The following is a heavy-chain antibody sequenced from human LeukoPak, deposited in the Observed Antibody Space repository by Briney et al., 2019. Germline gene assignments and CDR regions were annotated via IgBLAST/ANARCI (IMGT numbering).Heavy chain of an antibody. J-gene: IGHJ6*03. CDR3: ARKFAVVIAPPYYMDV. CDR1: GGSFSGYY. CDR2: INHSGST. V-gene: IGHV4-34*01. Sequence: PSETLSLTCAVYGGSFSGYYWSWIRQPPGKGLEWIGEINHSGSTSYNPSLKSRVTISVDTSKNQFSLKLSSVTAADTAVYYCARKFAVVIAPPYYMDVWGKGTTVTVSS. D-gene: IGHD2-21*01.